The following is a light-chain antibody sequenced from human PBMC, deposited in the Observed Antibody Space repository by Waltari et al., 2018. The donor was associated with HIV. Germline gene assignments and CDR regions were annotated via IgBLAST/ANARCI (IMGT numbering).Light chain of an antibody. CDR1: QSVLYTSKNKNY. J-gene: IGKJ4*02. CDR2: WSS. CDR3: QQYDATPFT. Sequence: DIVMTQSPGSLAVSLGERATINCKSSQSVLYTSKNKNYVSWYQQKAGQPPKVLIYWSSTRDSGVPERFSGSGSGTDFTLTIDRLQPEDVAVYFCQQYDATPFTFGGGTRVEIK. V-gene: IGKV4-1*01.